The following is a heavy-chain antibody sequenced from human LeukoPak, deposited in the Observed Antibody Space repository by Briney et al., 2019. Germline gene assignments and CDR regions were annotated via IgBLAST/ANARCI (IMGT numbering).Heavy chain of an antibody. J-gene: IGHJ4*02. D-gene: IGHD2/OR15-2a*01. Sequence: ASVKVSCKASGGTFSSYAISWVRQAPGQGLEWMGWINPNSGGTNYAQKFQGRVTMTRDTSISTAYMELSRLRSDDTAVYYCARDKDIGLSDYWGQGTLVTVSS. CDR1: GGTFSSYA. V-gene: IGHV1-2*02. CDR2: INPNSGGT. CDR3: ARDKDIGLSDY.